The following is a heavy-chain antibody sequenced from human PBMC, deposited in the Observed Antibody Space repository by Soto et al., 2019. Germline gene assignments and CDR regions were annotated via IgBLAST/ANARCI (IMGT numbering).Heavy chain of an antibody. Sequence: ASVKVSCKASGYTFTGYYMHWVRQAPGQGLEWMGWINPNSGGTNYAQKFQGWVTMTRDTSISTAYMELSRLRSDDTAVYYCARGSADGYYYDSSGYPKKYYFDYWGQGTLVTVSS. CDR3: ARGSADGYYYDSSGYPKKYYFDY. CDR1: GYTFTGYY. V-gene: IGHV1-2*04. D-gene: IGHD3-22*01. J-gene: IGHJ4*02. CDR2: INPNSGGT.